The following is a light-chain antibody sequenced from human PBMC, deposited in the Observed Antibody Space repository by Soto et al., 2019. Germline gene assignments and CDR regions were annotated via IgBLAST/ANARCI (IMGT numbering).Light chain of an antibody. CDR2: GAS. CDR1: QTVSSS. CDR3: HQYGSSPST. J-gene: IGKJ1*01. Sequence: EIVLTQSPATLSLSPGERATLSCRASQTVSSSLAWYQQKPGQAPRLLIYGASSRATGIPDRFSGSGSETDFTLTISRLEPEDFAVYYCHQYGSSPSTFGQGTKVDIK. V-gene: IGKV3-20*01.